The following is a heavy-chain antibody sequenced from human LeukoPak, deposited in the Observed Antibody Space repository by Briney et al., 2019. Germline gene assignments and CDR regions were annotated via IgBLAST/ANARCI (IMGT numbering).Heavy chain of an antibody. CDR1: GFTFSSYA. Sequence: PGGSLRLSCAASGFTFSSYAMHWVRQAPGKGLGWVAVISYDGSNKYYADSVKGRFTISRDNSKNTLYLQMNSLRAEDTAVYYCARDRGSSGHKPYDYWGQGTLVTVSP. D-gene: IGHD6-19*01. V-gene: IGHV3-30*04. CDR3: ARDRGSSGHKPYDY. CDR2: ISYDGSNK. J-gene: IGHJ4*02.